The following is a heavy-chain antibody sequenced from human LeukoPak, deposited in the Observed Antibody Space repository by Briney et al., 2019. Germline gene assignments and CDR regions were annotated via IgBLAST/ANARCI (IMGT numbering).Heavy chain of an antibody. CDR2: INPNSGGT. CDR1: GYTFTGYY. V-gene: IGHV1-2*02. D-gene: IGHD6-19*01. CDR3: ARGSADYSSGWYAYYYYYGMDV. J-gene: IGHJ6*02. Sequence: ASVKVSCKASGYTFTGYYMHWVRQAPGQGLEWMGWINPNSGGTNYAQKFQGRVTMTRDTSISTAYMKLSRLRSDGTAVYYCARGSADYSSGWYAYYYYYGMDVWGQGTTVTVSS.